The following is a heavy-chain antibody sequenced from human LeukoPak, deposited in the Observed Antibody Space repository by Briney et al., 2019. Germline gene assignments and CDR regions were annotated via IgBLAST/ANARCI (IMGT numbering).Heavy chain of an antibody. Sequence: GGSLRLSCAASGFTVSSNYMNWVRQAPGKGLEWVSVIYSGGSTYYADSVKGRFTIPRDNSKNTLFLQMNSLRAEDTAVYYCAKGVAAAGKNWFDPWGQGTLVTVSS. CDR2: IYSGGST. J-gene: IGHJ5*02. CDR3: AKGVAAAGKNWFDP. V-gene: IGHV3-53*01. CDR1: GFTVSSNY. D-gene: IGHD6-13*01.